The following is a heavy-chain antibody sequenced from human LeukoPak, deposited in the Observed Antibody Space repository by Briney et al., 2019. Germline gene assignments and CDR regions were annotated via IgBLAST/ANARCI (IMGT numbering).Heavy chain of an antibody. D-gene: IGHD2-2*01. CDR2: ISGSGGST. J-gene: IGHJ4*02. CDR1: GFTFSSYA. V-gene: IGHV3-23*01. Sequence: TGGSLRLSCAASGFTFSSYAMSWVRQAPGKGLEWVSAISGSGGSTYYADSVKGRFTISRDNSKNTLYLQMNSLRAEDTAVYYCAKVMPLYQLQWGLYDYWGQGTLVTVSS. CDR3: AKVMPLYQLQWGLYDY.